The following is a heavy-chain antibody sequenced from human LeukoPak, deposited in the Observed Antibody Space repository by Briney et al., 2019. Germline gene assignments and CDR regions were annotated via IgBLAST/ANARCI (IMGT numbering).Heavy chain of an antibody. J-gene: IGHJ4*02. CDR2: IYHSGIT. CDR3: ATLVSTRYYFDY. D-gene: IGHD5/OR15-5a*01. V-gene: IGHV4-38-2*02. CDR1: DYSISSGYGYY. Sequence: PSETLSLTCTVSDYSISSGYGYYWGWIRQPPGRGLEWIGNIYHSGITYYNHFNSSLKSRVTISIDTSKNQFSLRLTSVTAADTAVYFCATLVSTRYYFDYWGQGTLVTVSS.